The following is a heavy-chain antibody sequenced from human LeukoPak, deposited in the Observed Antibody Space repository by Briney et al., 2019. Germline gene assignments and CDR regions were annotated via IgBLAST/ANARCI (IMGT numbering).Heavy chain of an antibody. CDR3: ARGPTISETGYFDY. J-gene: IGHJ4*03. CDR2: INHREDT. CDR1: GGSFSSYY. V-gene: IGHV4-34*01. Sequence: KTSETLSLTCAVYGGSFSSYYWSWIRQSPGKGLEWIAEINHREDTNYNPSVKSRVTISVDTSKNQFSLKVTSLTAADTAVYYCARGPTISETGYFDYWGQGTLVTVSS. D-gene: IGHD1-1*01.